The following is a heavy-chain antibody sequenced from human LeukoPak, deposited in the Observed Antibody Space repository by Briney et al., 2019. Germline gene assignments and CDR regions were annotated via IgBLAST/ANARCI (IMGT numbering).Heavy chain of an antibody. Sequence: GGSLRLSCAASGFILSNAWMNWVRQAPGKGLEWVGRIKSRTGGGTTDYAAPVKGRLSVSRDDSKNTLSLQMHSLKTEDTAVYYCTTDPPCSGSGCFTRSYWGPGTLVTVSS. D-gene: IGHD2-15*01. CDR1: GFILSNAW. CDR3: TTDPPCSGSGCFTRSY. V-gene: IGHV3-15*01. CDR2: IKSRTGGGTT. J-gene: IGHJ4*02.